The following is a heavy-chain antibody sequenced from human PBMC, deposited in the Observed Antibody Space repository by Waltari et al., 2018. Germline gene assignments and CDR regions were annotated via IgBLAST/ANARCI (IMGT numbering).Heavy chain of an antibody. J-gene: IGHJ4*02. CDR1: GGSLRSRSCY. CDR3: ARELGRNLDY. V-gene: IGHV4-39*07. CDR2: IYYSGST. D-gene: IGHD7-27*01. Sequence: QLQLQESGPGLVKPSETLSLTCTVSGGSLRSRSCYSGWTRQPPGKGLEWIGSIYYSGSTYYNPSLKSRVTISVDTSKNQFSLKLSSVTAADTAVYYCARELGRNLDYWGQGTLVTVSS.